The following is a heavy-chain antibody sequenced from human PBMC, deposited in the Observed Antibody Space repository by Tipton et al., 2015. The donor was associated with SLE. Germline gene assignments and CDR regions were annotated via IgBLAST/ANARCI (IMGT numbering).Heavy chain of an antibody. D-gene: IGHD6-13*01. CDR3: TRDLWQQLAPPLDY. J-gene: IGHJ4*02. Sequence: RSLRLSCSASGFTFGDYLINWVRQAPGKGLEWVASIKSRAYGGTTEYAASVKGRFNISRDDSESIAYLQMNSLKTEDTAVYYCTRDLWQQLAPPLDYWGQGILVTVSS. V-gene: IGHV3-49*04. CDR1: GFTFGDYL. CDR2: IKSRAYGGTT.